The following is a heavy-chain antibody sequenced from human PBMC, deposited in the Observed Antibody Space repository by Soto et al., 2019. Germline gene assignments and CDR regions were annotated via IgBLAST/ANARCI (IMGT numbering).Heavy chain of an antibody. J-gene: IGHJ6*02. CDR2: ISSSTTTI. Sequence: GGSLRLSCAASGFTFSTYNMNWVRQAPGKGPEWVSYISSSTTTIFYADSVKGRFTISRDNAKDSLYLQLNSLRDEDTAVYYCATFTSGWYVWGQGTTVTVSS. CDR1: GFTFSTYN. CDR3: ATFTSGWYV. D-gene: IGHD6-19*01. V-gene: IGHV3-48*02.